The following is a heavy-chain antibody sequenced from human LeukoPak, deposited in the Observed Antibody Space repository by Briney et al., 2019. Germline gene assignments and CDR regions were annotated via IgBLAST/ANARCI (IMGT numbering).Heavy chain of an antibody. CDR2: IKQDGSEK. CDR3: ARDFNEGSSWFDY. Sequence: GGSLRLSCTASGFTFSSYWMSWVRQAPGKGLEWVANIKQDGSEKYYVDSVKGRFTISRDNAKNSLYLQMNSLRAEDTAVYYCARDFNEGSSWFDYWGQGTLVTVSS. V-gene: IGHV3-7*01. D-gene: IGHD6-13*01. J-gene: IGHJ4*02. CDR1: GFTFSSYW.